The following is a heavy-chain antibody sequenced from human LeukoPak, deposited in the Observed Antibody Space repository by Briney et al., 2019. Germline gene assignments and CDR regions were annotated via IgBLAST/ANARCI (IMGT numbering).Heavy chain of an antibody. Sequence: PGGSLRLSCEASGISFSSYWMSWVRQAPGKGLEWEANINQDESGKYYVDSVKGRFTISRDNAKNLLFLQMDSLRADDTADYYCARGHFGLDVWGQGTTVTVSS. CDR3: ARGHFGLDV. J-gene: IGHJ6*02. CDR2: INQDESGK. CDR1: GISFSSYW. D-gene: IGHD3-3*02. V-gene: IGHV3-7*01.